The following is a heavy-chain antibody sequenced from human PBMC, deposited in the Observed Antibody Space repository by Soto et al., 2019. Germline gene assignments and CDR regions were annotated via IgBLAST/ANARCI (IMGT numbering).Heavy chain of an antibody. J-gene: IGHJ4*02. D-gene: IGHD1-1*01. CDR3: AKVSPEINWNDFDY. CDR1: GGTFSSYA. V-gene: IGHV1-69*13. CDR2: IIPIFGTA. Sequence: ASVKVSCKASGGTFSSYAISWVRQAPGQGLEWMGGIIPIFGTANYAQKFQGRVTITADESTSTAYMELNSLRAEDTALYHCAKVSPEINWNDFDYWGQGTPVTVSS.